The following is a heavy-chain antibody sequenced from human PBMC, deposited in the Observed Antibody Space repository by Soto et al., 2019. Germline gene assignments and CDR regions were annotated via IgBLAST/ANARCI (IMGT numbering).Heavy chain of an antibody. J-gene: IGHJ4*02. Sequence: VASVKVSCKASGGTFSSYAISWVRQAPGQGLEWMGGIIPIFGTANYAQKFQGRVTITADESTSTAYMELSSLRSEDTAVYYCARGTVRYYDSSGSLDYWGQGTLVTVS. D-gene: IGHD3-22*01. CDR1: GGTFSSYA. CDR2: IIPIFGTA. CDR3: ARGTVRYYDSSGSLDY. V-gene: IGHV1-69*13.